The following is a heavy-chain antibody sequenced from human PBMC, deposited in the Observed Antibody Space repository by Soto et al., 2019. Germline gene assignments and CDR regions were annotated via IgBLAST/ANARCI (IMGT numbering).Heavy chain of an antibody. CDR1: GGTFSSYA. J-gene: IGHJ5*02. CDR3: ARGGNRGYCTNGVCFAFDP. Sequence: SVKVSCKASGGTFSSYAISWVGQAPGQGLEWMGGIIPIFGTANYAQKFQGRVTITADESTNTAYMELSSLRSEDTAVYYCARGGNRGYCTNGVCFAFDPWGQGTLVTVSS. V-gene: IGHV1-69*13. D-gene: IGHD2-8*01. CDR2: IIPIFGTA.